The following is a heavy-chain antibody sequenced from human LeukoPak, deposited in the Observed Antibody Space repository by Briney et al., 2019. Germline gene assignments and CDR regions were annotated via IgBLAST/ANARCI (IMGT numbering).Heavy chain of an antibody. CDR2: IYYSGTT. CDR1: GGSISSNIYY. J-gene: IGHJ4*02. CDR3: ARASYCGGDCPRLGKRIFDY. D-gene: IGHD2-21*02. Sequence: SETLSLTCTVSGGSISSNIYYWGWIRQPPGKGLEWIGSIYYSGTTYYNPSLKSRVTISVDTSKNQFSLKLSSVTAADTAVYYCARASYCGGDCPRLGKRIFDYWGQGTLVTVSS. V-gene: IGHV4-39*07.